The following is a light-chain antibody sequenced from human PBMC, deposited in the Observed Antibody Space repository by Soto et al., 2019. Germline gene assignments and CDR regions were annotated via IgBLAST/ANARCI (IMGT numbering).Light chain of an antibody. CDR2: EVS. Sequence: QSALTQPASVSGSPGQSITISCTGTSSDVGSYNLVSWYQQHPGKAPKLMIYEVSKRPSGVSNRFSGSKSRNTASLTISGLQAEDEPDYYCCSYAGSSTWVFGGGTKVTVL. CDR1: SSDVGSYNL. J-gene: IGLJ3*02. V-gene: IGLV2-23*02. CDR3: CSYAGSSTWV.